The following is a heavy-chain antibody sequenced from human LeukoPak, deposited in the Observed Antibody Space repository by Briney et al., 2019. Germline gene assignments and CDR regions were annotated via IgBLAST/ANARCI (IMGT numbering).Heavy chain of an antibody. CDR2: INPNSGGT. D-gene: IGHD6-13*01. Sequence: ASVKVSCKASGYSFTGYYMHWVRQAPGQGLEWMGWINPNSGGTKYAQKFQGRVTMTRDTSINTAYMELSSLRFDDTAVYYCARGATAGRFSLRPTGAYYMDVWGKGTTVTVSS. CDR3: ARGATAGRFSLRPTGAYYMDV. V-gene: IGHV1-2*02. J-gene: IGHJ6*03. CDR1: GYSFTGYY.